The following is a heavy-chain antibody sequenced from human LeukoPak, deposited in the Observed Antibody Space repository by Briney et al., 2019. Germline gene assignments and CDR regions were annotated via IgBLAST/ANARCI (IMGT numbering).Heavy chain of an antibody. Sequence: PGGSLRLSCAASGFTFSNYGMHWVRQAPGKGLEWVAFIRYDASNIYYSDSVKGRFTISRDNYKKPLYLQMNSLRAEDTAFYYCAKDIYSYWERVHWGQGPLVIVPS. V-gene: IGHV3-30*02. CDR1: GFTFSNYG. CDR3: AKDIYSYWERVH. CDR2: IRYDASNI. D-gene: IGHD3-10*01. J-gene: IGHJ4*02.